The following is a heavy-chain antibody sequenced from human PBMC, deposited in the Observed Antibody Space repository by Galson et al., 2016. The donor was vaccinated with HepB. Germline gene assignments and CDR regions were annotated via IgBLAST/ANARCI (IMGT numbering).Heavy chain of an antibody. CDR3: ARQRYYNFWSSFGPRGAMDV. CDR1: GYSFSSYR. Sequence: QSGAEVKKPGETLRISCQASGYSFSSYRIAWVRQEPGKGLEWMGMVYPGDSDTKYSPSFQGHVTISADASTSIAFLQWSGLKASDTAIYYCARQRYYNFWSSFGPRGAMDVWGQGTTVTVSS. D-gene: IGHD3-3*01. J-gene: IGHJ6*02. V-gene: IGHV5-51*01. CDR2: VYPGDSDT.